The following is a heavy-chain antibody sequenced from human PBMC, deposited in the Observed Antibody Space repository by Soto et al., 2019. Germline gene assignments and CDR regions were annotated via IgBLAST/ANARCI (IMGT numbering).Heavy chain of an antibody. CDR2: IKSDGSGT. D-gene: IGHD3-22*01. CDR3: ARGDGDYYDGNGYLGRH. Sequence: EVQLVESGGGLVQPGGSLRLSCAASGFTFSSYWMHWVRQAPGKGLVWVSRIKSDGSGTSYADSVKGRLTISRDNAKNTLYLQMNSLRAEDTAVYYCARGDGDYYDGNGYLGRHWGRGTLVTVSS. J-gene: IGHJ4*02. V-gene: IGHV3-74*01. CDR1: GFTFSSYW.